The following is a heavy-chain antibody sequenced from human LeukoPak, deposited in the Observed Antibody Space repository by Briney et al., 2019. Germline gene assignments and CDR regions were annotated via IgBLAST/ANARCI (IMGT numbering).Heavy chain of an antibody. V-gene: IGHV4-59*01. CDR3: ATRRIAVAAPFDY. Sequence: PSETLSLTCAVSGASITSYYWSWIRQPPGKGLEWIGYIYYSGSTNYNPSLKSRVTMSVDTSKNEFSLKLSSETTADTAVYYCATRRIAVAAPFDYWGQGTLVTVSS. D-gene: IGHD6-19*01. CDR2: IYYSGST. J-gene: IGHJ4*02. CDR1: GASITSYY.